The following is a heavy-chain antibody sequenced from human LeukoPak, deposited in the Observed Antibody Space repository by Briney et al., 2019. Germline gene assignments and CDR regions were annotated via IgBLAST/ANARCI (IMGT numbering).Heavy chain of an antibody. D-gene: IGHD3-3*01. CDR1: GFAVSTNH. J-gene: IGHJ4*02. V-gene: IGHV3-66*01. Sequence: GGSLRLSCAASGFAVSTNHMTWVRQAPGKGLEWVSVISNSGTTYYADSVKGRFTISRDNSKNTLYLQMGSLRAEDMAVYYCAREMSDWGQGTLVTVSS. CDR2: ISNSGTT. CDR3: AREMSD.